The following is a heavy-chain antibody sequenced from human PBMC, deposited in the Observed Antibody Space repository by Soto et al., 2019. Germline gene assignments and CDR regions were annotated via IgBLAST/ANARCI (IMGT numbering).Heavy chain of an antibody. D-gene: IGHD6-13*01. J-gene: IGHJ4*02. V-gene: IGHV4-59*01. CDR3: TRGDSSSWRPHFDY. CDR2: IHHSGST. Sequence: QVQLQESGPGLVRPSETLSLTCTVSGASIRSYYWSWIRQPPGKGLEWIGFIHHSGSTNYNPSLTSRLTRSVDTSKNQFSLKLSSVTAADTAVYYCTRGDSSSWRPHFDYWGQGTLVTVSS. CDR1: GASIRSYY.